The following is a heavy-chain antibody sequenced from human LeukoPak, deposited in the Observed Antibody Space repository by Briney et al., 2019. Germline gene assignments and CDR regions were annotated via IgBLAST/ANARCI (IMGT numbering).Heavy chain of an antibody. CDR2: IYYGGST. CDR3: ARLGDYVWYFDL. CDR1: GDSISSSSYY. J-gene: IGHJ2*01. Sequence: PSETLSLTCTVSGDSISSSSYYWGWIRQPPGKGLEWIGSIYYGGSTYYNPSLKSRVTISVDPSKNQFSLKLTSVTAADTAVYYCARLGDYVWYFDLWGRGTLVTVSS. V-gene: IGHV4-39*01. D-gene: IGHD4-17*01.